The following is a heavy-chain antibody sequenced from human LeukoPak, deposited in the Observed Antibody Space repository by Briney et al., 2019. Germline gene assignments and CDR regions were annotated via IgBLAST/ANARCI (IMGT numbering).Heavy chain of an antibody. D-gene: IGHD3-10*01. CDR3: ARATEMVRGVTLGGFHY. Sequence: GGSLRLSCAASGFTFSSYAMHWVRQAPGKGLEWVAVISYDGSNKYYAGSVKGRFTISRDNSKNTLYQQMNSLRAEDTAVYYCARATEMVRGVTLGGFHYWGQGTLVTVSS. V-gene: IGHV3-30*04. J-gene: IGHJ4*02. CDR1: GFTFSSYA. CDR2: ISYDGSNK.